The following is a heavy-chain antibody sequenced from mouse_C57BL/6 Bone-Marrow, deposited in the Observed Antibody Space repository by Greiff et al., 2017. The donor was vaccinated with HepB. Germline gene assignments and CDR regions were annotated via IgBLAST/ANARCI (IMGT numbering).Heavy chain of an antibody. CDR2: IYPGSGNT. Sequence: QVQLQQSGPELVKPGASVKISCKASGYSFTSYYIHWVKQRPGQGLEWIGWIYPGSGNTKYNEKFKGKATLTADTSSSTAYMQLSSLTSEDSAVYYCARGTTVPIDYWGQGTTLTVSS. J-gene: IGHJ2*01. CDR1: GYSFTSYY. D-gene: IGHD1-1*01. V-gene: IGHV1-66*01. CDR3: ARGTTVPIDY.